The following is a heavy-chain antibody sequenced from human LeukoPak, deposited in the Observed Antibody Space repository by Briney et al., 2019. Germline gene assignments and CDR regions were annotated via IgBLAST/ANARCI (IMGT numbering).Heavy chain of an antibody. D-gene: IGHD3-3*01. Sequence: PGGSLRLSCAASGFTVGSNYMGWVRQAPGKGLVWGSVSYSGGSTYYADSVEGRFTVSRDNSKNTLYLQMNSLRAEDTAVYYCAREVADFWSGYHFDYWGQGTLVTVSS. J-gene: IGHJ4*02. CDR1: GFTVGSNY. V-gene: IGHV3-53*01. CDR3: AREVADFWSGYHFDY. CDR2: SYSGGST.